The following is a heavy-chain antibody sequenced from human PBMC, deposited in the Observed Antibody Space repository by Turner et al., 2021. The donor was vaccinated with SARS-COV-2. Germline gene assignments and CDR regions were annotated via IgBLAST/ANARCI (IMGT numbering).Heavy chain of an antibody. Sequence: VQLVESGGGLVQPGGSLRLSCEASGFTFSSYGMHWVRQAPGKGLEWVAVISYDGSNKYYADSVKGRFTISRDNSKNTLYLQMNSLRAEDTAVYYCAKGIAAAGTMGSWGQGTLVTVSS. J-gene: IGHJ5*02. CDR2: ISYDGSNK. V-gene: IGHV3-30*18. CDR3: AKGIAAAGTMGS. D-gene: IGHD6-13*01. CDR1: GFTFSSYG.